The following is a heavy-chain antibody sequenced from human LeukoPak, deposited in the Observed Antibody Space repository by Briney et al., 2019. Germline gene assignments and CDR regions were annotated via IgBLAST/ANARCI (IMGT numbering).Heavy chain of an antibody. CDR2: IKQDGSEK. J-gene: IGHJ3*02. Sequence: PGGSLRLSCAASGFTFSSYWMSWVRQAPGKGLEWVANIKQDGSEKYYVDSVKGRFTISRDNAKNSLYLQMNSLRAEDTAVYYCARDQDFWTVDAFDIWGQGTMVTVSS. CDR3: ARDQDFWTVDAFDI. D-gene: IGHD3-3*01. CDR1: GFTFSSYW. V-gene: IGHV3-7*01.